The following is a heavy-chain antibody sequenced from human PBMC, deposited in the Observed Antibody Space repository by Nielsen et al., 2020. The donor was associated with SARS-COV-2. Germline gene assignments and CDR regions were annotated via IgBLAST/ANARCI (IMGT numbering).Heavy chain of an antibody. D-gene: IGHD2-15*01. CDR3: ARGTCGGSCYSNSYYFDY. Sequence: GSLRLSCAVYGGSFSSYYWGWIRQPPGKGLEWIGSIYYSGSTYYNPSLKSRVTISVDTSKNQFSLKLSSVTAADTAVYYCARGTCGGSCYSNSYYFDYWGQGTLVTVSS. V-gene: IGHV4-39*07. CDR1: GGSFSSYY. CDR2: IYYSGST. J-gene: IGHJ4*02.